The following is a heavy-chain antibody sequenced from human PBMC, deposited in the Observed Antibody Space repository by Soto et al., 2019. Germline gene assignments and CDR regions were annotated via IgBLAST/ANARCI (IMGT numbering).Heavy chain of an antibody. Sequence: QVQLVQSGAEVKKPGASVNVSCKASGYTFTSYDINWVRQATRQGLEWMGWMNPNSGNTGYAQKFQGRVTMTRNTSISTAYMELSSLRSQDTAVYDCARGQSLLWSIQNLMDVWGQGTTVTVSS. D-gene: IGHD3-10*01. CDR2: MNPNSGNT. CDR3: ARGQSLLWSIQNLMDV. J-gene: IGHJ6*02. CDR1: GYTFTSYD. V-gene: IGHV1-8*01.